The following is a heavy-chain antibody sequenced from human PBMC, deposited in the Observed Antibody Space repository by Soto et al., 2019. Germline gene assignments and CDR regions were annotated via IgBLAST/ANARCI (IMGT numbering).Heavy chain of an antibody. J-gene: IGHJ4*02. CDR1: GGSFSGYY. Sequence: QVQLQQWGAGLLKPSETLSLTCAVYGGSFSGYYWTWIRQPPGTGLEWIGEINHSGSTNYNPSLKSRVTIAVYTSKNQFSLKLTSVTAAYTAVDYCARDKITGLFDYWGQGNLVNVSS. V-gene: IGHV4-34*01. CDR3: ARDKITGLFDY. CDR2: INHSGST. D-gene: IGHD2-8*02.